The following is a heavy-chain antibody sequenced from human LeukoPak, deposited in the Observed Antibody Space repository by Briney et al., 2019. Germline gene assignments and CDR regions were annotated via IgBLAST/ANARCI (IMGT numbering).Heavy chain of an antibody. V-gene: IGHV1-18*01. CDR1: GYTFTSYG. CDR2: ISAYNGNT. Sequence: ASVKVSCKASGYTFTSYGISWVRQAPGQGLERMGWISAYNGNTNYAQKLQGRVTMTTDTSTSTAYMELSSLKSDDTAVYYCARDNSIHERGWWFDPWGQGTLVTVSS. CDR3: ARDNSIHERGWWFDP. D-gene: IGHD4-23*01. J-gene: IGHJ5*02.